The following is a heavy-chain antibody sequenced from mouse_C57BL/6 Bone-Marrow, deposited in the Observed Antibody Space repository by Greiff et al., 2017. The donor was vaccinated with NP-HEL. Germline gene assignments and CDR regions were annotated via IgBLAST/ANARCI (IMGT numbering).Heavy chain of an antibody. J-gene: IGHJ1*03. CDR2: INPSSGYT. V-gene: IGHV1-4*01. D-gene: IGHD2-3*01. CDR1: GYTFTSYT. CDR3: ARLRWPGYFDV. Sequence: VQLQQSGAELARPGASVKMSCKASGYTFTSYTMHWVKQRPGQGLEWIGYINPSSGYTKYNQKFKDKATLTADKSSSTAYMQLSSLTSEDSAVYYCARLRWPGYFDVWGTGTAVTVSS.